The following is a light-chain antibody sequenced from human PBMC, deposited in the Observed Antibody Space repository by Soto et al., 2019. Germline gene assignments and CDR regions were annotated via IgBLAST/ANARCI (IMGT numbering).Light chain of an antibody. V-gene: IGLV2-8*01. CDR1: RSDVGGYNY. CDR2: EVT. CDR3: CSFAGSNILV. J-gene: IGLJ2*01. Sequence: QSVLTQPPSASGSPGQSVTISCTGTRSDVGGYNYVSWYQQHPGKAPKLMISEVTKRPSGVPDRFSGSKSGNTASLTVSGLQAEDEADYYCCSFAGSNILVFGGGTKLTVL.